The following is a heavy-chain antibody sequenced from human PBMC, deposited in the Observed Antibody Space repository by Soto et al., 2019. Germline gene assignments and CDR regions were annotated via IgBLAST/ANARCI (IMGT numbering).Heavy chain of an antibody. J-gene: IGHJ6*02. V-gene: IGHV4-31*03. CDR3: AVSRDGYSMDV. CDR1: GGSISSGGYY. CDR2: IYYSGST. D-gene: IGHD2-2*01. Sequence: QVQLQESGPGLVKPSQPLSLTCTVSGGSISSGGYYWSWIRQHPGKGLEWIGYIYYSGSTYYNPSLKSRVTISVDTSKDQFSLKLSSVTAADTAVYYCAVSRDGYSMDVWGQGTTVTVSS.